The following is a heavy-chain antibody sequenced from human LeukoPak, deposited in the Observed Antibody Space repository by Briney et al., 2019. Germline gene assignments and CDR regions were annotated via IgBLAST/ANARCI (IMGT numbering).Heavy chain of an antibody. CDR2: ISPYNGNT. CDR1: GYTFTSYG. J-gene: IGHJ5*02. V-gene: IGHV1-18*01. D-gene: IGHD4-11*01. CDR3: AKVGGPYSNYGWFDP. Sequence: ASVKVSCKASGYTFTSYGISWVRQAPGQGLEWMGWISPYNGNTNYAQKLQGRVTMTRNTSISTAYLELSSLRAEDTAVYYCAKVGGPYSNYGWFDPWGQGTLVTVSS.